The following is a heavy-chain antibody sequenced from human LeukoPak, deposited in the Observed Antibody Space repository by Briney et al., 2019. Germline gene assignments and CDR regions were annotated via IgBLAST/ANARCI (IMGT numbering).Heavy chain of an antibody. J-gene: IGHJ6*02. Sequence: GSLRLSCGASGFTFRDYWMSWVRQAPGKGLEWVANIQSDGNEKNYIDSVQGRFTISRDNAKTSLYLQMNSLRAEDTAVYYCARDSAVATYYGVDVWGQGTTVTVPS. CDR3: ARDSAVATYYGVDV. D-gene: IGHD6-19*01. V-gene: IGHV3-7*01. CDR1: GFTFRDYW. CDR2: IQSDGNEK.